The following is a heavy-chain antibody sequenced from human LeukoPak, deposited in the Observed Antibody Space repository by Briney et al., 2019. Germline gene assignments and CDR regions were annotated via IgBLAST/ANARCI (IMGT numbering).Heavy chain of an antibody. D-gene: IGHD6-13*01. Sequence: ASVKASCKTSCYSFSNYGIVWVRQAPGQGLEWMGWISAKNGNTKNSQKVQGRVTMTTDPSTGTAYLDLTSLRADDTAVYYCARASDISWPFENWGQGTLVLVSS. V-gene: IGHV1-18*01. CDR2: ISAKNGNT. J-gene: IGHJ1*01. CDR1: CYSFSNYG. CDR3: ARASDISWPFEN.